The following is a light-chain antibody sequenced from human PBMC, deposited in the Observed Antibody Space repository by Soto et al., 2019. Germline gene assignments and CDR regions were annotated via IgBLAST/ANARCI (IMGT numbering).Light chain of an antibody. Sequence: SYELTQPLSVSVALGQTATISCGGDNIGRRNVHWYMVKVGQAPVLVMYRDTRRPSGISERFSGSNSGNTATLIISRAQVADEADYYCQVWDSTTVVFGGGTKLTVL. V-gene: IGLV3-9*01. CDR3: QVWDSTTVV. CDR1: NIGRRN. CDR2: RDT. J-gene: IGLJ2*01.